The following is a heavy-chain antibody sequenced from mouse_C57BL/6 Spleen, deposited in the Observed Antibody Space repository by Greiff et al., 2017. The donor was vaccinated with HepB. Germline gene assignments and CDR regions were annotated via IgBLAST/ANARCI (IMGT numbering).Heavy chain of an antibody. CDR3: ARQSAYYYFDY. V-gene: IGHV1-9*01. CDR1: GFKINGYW. J-gene: IGHJ2*01. Sequence: QVQLQQSGAELMKPGASVKFSCKATGFKINGYWIEWVKQRPGHGLEWIGEILPGCGSTNYTEKFKGKATFTADTSTNTAYMQLSSLTPEDADICYCARQSAYYYFDYWGTGTTLTVSS. D-gene: IGHD2-10*01. CDR2: ILPGCGST.